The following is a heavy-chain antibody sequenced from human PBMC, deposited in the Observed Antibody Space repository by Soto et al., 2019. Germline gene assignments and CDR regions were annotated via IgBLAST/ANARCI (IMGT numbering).Heavy chain of an antibody. Sequence: PGGSLRLSCAASGFTFRNYAMTWARQAPGKGLEWVPSLLRSGSSAYYADSVRGRFTISSGTSANSLYLQMDNLRAEDTAIYYCAKDAISGDGIWLMDSWGQGTVVTVSS. CDR3: AKDAISGDGIWLMDS. D-gene: IGHD4-17*01. V-gene: IGHV3-23*01. J-gene: IGHJ5*02. CDR2: LLRSGSSA. CDR1: GFTFRNYA.